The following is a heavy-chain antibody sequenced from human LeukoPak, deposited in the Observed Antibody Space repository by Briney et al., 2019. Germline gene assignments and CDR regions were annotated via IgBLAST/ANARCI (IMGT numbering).Heavy chain of an antibody. V-gene: IGHV3-7*01. CDR1: GFTFSSYW. D-gene: IGHD3-10*01. Sequence: PGGSLRLSCAASGFTFSSYWMSWVRQAPGKGLEWVANIKQDGSEKYYVDSVKGRFTISRDNAKNSLYLQMNSLRAEDTAVYYCASFTTYYYGSGSSLDAFDIWGQGTMVTVSS. J-gene: IGHJ3*02. CDR2: IKQDGSEK. CDR3: ASFTTYYYGSGSSLDAFDI.